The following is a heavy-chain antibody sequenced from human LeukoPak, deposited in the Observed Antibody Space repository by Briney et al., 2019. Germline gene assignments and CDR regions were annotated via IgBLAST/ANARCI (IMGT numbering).Heavy chain of an antibody. CDR1: GYTFTNYG. CDR2: ISAYNGNT. Sequence: ASVKVSCKASGYTFTNYGISWVRQAPGQGLEWMGWISAYNGNTHYAQNLQGRVTMTTDTSTSTAYMELKSLRSDDTAVYYCARDMGINYDILTGYFLNGYYYYMDVWGKGTTVTVSS. CDR3: ARDMGINYDILTGYFLNGYYYYMDV. J-gene: IGHJ6*03. D-gene: IGHD3-9*01. V-gene: IGHV1-18*01.